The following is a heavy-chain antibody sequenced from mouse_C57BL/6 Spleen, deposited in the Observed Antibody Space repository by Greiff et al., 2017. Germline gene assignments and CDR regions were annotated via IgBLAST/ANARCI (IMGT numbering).Heavy chain of an antibody. Sequence: VQLQQSGPELVKPGASVKISCKASGYAFSSSWMNWVKQRPGKGLEWIGRIYPGDGDTNYNGKFKGKATLTADKSSSTAYRQLSSLTSEDSAVYDSARWDAYYAMGYGGQATSATVST. CDR3: ARWDAYYAMGY. CDR1: GYAFSSSW. V-gene: IGHV1-82*01. CDR2: IYPGDGDT. D-gene: IGHD4-1*01. J-gene: IGHJ4*01.